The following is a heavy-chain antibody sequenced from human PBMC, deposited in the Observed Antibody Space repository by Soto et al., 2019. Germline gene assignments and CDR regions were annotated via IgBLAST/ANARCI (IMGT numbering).Heavy chain of an antibody. V-gene: IGHV1-3*01. Sequence: QVQLVQSGAEVKRPGASVKVSCRASGYTFVDYALHWVRQAPGQGLEWVGWLNPNTGNIKYSHKFEDRVSITRDTATSTAYMELRGLRSEDTAVYFCSREAIVAENWFDPWGQGTLVTFSS. CDR3: SREAIVAENWFDP. CDR1: GYTFVDYA. D-gene: IGHD5-12*01. CDR2: LNPNTGNI. J-gene: IGHJ5*02.